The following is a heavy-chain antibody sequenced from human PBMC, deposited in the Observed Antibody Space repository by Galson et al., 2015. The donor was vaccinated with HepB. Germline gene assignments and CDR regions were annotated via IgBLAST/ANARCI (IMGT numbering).Heavy chain of an antibody. Sequence: SLRLSCAASGFTFSGYWMHWVRQAPGKGLVWVSRINSGGSSTSYADSVKGRFTISRDNAKNTLYLQMNSLRDEDTAVYYCARLYCSGGSCYSGDVIDYWGQGTLVTVSS. CDR3: ARLYCSGGSCYSGDVIDY. J-gene: IGHJ4*02. D-gene: IGHD2-15*01. V-gene: IGHV3-74*01. CDR2: INSGGSST. CDR1: GFTFSGYW.